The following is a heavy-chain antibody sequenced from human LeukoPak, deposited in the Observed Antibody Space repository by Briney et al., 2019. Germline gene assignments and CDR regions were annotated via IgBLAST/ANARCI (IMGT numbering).Heavy chain of an antibody. Sequence: ASVKVSCKVSGYTLTELSMHWVRQAPGKGLEWMGGFHPEDGETIYAQKFQGRVTMTEDTSTDTAYMELSSLRSEDTAVYYCATAYYYDSSGYYSNAFDIWGQGTMVTVSS. D-gene: IGHD3-22*01. V-gene: IGHV1-24*01. CDR2: FHPEDGET. J-gene: IGHJ3*02. CDR1: GYTLTELS. CDR3: ATAYYYDSSGYYSNAFDI.